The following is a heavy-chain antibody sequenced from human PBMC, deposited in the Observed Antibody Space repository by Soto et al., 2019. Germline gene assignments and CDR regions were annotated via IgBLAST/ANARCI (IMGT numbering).Heavy chain of an antibody. CDR2: IYNSVNT. D-gene: IGHD3-10*01. V-gene: IGHV4-30-4*01. CDR3: ARGPSGDKVDY. Sequence: QVQLQESGPGLVEPSQTLSLTCTVSGDSISNGYYTWSWIRQPPGKDLEWIGHIYNSVNTYSNPSLKSRVTISADTSQTQFSLKLSSVTAADTAVYYCARGPSGDKVDYWGQGTLVTVSS. CDR1: GDSISNGYYT. J-gene: IGHJ4*02.